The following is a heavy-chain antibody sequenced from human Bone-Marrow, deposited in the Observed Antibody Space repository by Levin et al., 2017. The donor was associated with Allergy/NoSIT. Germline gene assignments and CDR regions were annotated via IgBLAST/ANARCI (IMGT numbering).Heavy chain of an antibody. CDR2: IYPGDSDT. Sequence: ASVKVSCQGSGYSFTTSWIGWVRQMPGKGLEWMGIIYPGDSDTRYSPSLQGQVTISVDRSINTAYLQWRTLKASDTAIHSCARGVGLNYDDVPPTNDAFDIWGQGTMVTVSS. CDR1: GYSFTTSW. D-gene: IGHD4-17*01. V-gene: IGHV5-51*01. J-gene: IGHJ3*02. CDR3: ARGVGLNYDDVPPTNDAFDI.